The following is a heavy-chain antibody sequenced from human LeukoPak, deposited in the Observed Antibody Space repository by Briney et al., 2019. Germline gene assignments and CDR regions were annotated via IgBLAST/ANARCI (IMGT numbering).Heavy chain of an antibody. Sequence: SETLSLTCTVSGGSISSSSYYWGWIRQPPGKGLEWIGSIYYSGSTYYNPSLKSRVTISVDTSKNQFSLKLSSVTAADTAVYYCARDETNDYGDVFDYWGQGTLVTVSS. V-gene: IGHV4-39*07. CDR3: ARDETNDYGDVFDY. J-gene: IGHJ4*02. CDR2: IYYSGST. D-gene: IGHD4-17*01. CDR1: GGSISSSSYY.